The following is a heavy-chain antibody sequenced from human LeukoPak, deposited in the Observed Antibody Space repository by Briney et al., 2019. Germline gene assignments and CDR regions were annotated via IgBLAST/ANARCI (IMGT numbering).Heavy chain of an antibody. Sequence: PGGSLRLSCAASGFTLSDYSMHWVRQAPGKGLVWVSRINSDGSRIIYADSVKGRFTISRDNAKNTVYLQMNSLRADDTAVYFCARAPQIGFSGFDKNYWGQGTLVTVSS. CDR3: ARAPQIGFSGFDKNY. D-gene: IGHD5-12*01. CDR2: INSDGSRI. V-gene: IGHV3-74*01. J-gene: IGHJ4*02. CDR1: GFTLSDYS.